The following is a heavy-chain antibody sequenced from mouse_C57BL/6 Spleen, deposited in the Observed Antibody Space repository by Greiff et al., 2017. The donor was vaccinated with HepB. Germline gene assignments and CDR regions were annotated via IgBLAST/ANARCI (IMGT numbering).Heavy chain of an antibody. D-gene: IGHD2-4*01. V-gene: IGHV1-26*01. CDR1: GYTFTDYY. CDR2: INPNNGGT. J-gene: IGHJ3*01. Sequence: EVQLQQSGPELVKPGASVKISCKASGYTFTDYYMNWVKQSHGKSLEWIGDINPNNGGTSYNQKFKGKATLTVDKSSSTAYMELRSLTSEDSAVYYCARHYDYDWFAYWGQGTLVTVSA. CDR3: ARHYDYDWFAY.